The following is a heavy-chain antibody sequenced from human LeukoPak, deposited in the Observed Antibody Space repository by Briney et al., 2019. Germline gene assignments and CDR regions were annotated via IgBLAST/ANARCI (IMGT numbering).Heavy chain of an antibody. CDR1: GGSISSYY. D-gene: IGHD5-18*01. CDR3: ARVQSGYSYGPFDY. J-gene: IGHJ4*02. Sequence: PSETLPLTCTVSGGSISSYYWSWIRQPAGKGLEWIGRVYSSGSTNYNPSLKSRVTMSVDTSKNQFSVNLSSVTAADTAVYYCARVQSGYSYGPFDYWGQGTLGTVSS. CDR2: VYSSGST. V-gene: IGHV4-4*07.